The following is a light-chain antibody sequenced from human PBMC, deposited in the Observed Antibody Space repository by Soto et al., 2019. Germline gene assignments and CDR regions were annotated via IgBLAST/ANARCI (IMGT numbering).Light chain of an antibody. V-gene: IGKV1-5*01. Sequence: DIQMTQSPSTLSASVGDRVTSTCRASQSISSWLAWYQQKPGKAPKLLIYDASSLESGVPSRFSGSGSGTEFTLTISILQPDDFATYYCQQYNSYPWTFGQGTKVEIK. J-gene: IGKJ1*01. CDR3: QQYNSYPWT. CDR1: QSISSW. CDR2: DAS.